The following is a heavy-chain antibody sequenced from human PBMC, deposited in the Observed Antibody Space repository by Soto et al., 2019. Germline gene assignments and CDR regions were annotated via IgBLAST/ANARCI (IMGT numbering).Heavy chain of an antibody. Sequence: PSETLSLTCTVSGGSISSGDYYWSWIRQPPGKGLEWIGYIYYSGSTYYNPSLKSRVTISVDTSKNQFSLKLSSVTAADTAVYYCARYCSGGSCPGGDYYYYYGMDVWGQGTTVTVSS. J-gene: IGHJ6*02. D-gene: IGHD2-15*01. CDR1: GGSISSGDYY. CDR2: IYYSGST. CDR3: ARYCSGGSCPGGDYYYYYGMDV. V-gene: IGHV4-30-4*01.